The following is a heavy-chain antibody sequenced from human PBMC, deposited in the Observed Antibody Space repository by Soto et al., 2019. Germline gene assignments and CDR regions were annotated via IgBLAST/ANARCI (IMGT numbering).Heavy chain of an antibody. CDR3: VRAGHVYDVHYYGMDL. D-gene: IGHD5-12*01. V-gene: IGHV3-21*01. CDR2: ISSSGTYI. J-gene: IGHJ6*02. Sequence: GGSLRLSCAASGFILNDYSMDWVRQAPEKGLEWVSSISSSGTYIYYADSVKGRFAISRDNAKNVMYLQMDNLRAEDTAVYYCVRAGHVYDVHYYGMDLWGQGTTVTVSS. CDR1: GFILNDYS.